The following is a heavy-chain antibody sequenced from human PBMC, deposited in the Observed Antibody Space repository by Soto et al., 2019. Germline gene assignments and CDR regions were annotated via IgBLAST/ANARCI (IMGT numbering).Heavy chain of an antibody. CDR2: IYYSGST. Sequence: SETLSLTCTGSGGSISSYYWSWIRQPPGKGLEWIGYIYYSGSTNYNPSLKNRVTISVDTSKNQFSLKLSSVTAADTAVYYCARDLGYGSGRYYYYGMDVWGQGTMVPVSS. CDR1: GGSISSYY. CDR3: ARDLGYGSGRYYYYGMDV. V-gene: IGHV4-59*01. D-gene: IGHD3-10*01. J-gene: IGHJ6*02.